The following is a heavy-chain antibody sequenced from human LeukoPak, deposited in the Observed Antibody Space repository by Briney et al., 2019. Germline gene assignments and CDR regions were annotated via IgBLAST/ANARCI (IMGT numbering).Heavy chain of an antibody. CDR2: ISSSGSTI. J-gene: IGHJ4*02. D-gene: IGHD2-15*01. V-gene: IGHV3-48*01. CDR3: AEAQRGYSPPSDY. CDR1: GLTFSSYS. Sequence: GGSLRLSCAASGLTFSSYSMNWVRQAPGKGLEWVSYISSSGSTIYYADSVKGRFTISRDNAKNSLYLQMNSLRPEDTALYYCAEAQRGYSPPSDYWGQGTLVTVSS.